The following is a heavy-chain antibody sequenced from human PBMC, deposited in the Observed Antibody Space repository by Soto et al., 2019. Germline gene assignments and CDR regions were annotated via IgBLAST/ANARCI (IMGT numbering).Heavy chain of an antibody. J-gene: IGHJ6*02. V-gene: IGHV1-3*01. CDR3: ARAVAGPGGSFYYYYGMDV. CDR2: INAGNGNT. D-gene: IGHD6-19*01. CDR1: GYTFTSYA. Sequence: GASVKVSCKASGYTFTSYAMHWVRQAPGQRLEWMGWINAGNGNTKYSQKFQGRVTITRDTSASTAYMELSSLRSEDTAVYYCARAVAGPGGSFYYYYGMDVWGQGTTVTVSS.